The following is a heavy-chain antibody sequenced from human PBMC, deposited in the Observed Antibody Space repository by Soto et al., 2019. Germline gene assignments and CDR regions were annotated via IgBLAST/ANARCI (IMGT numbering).Heavy chain of an antibody. D-gene: IGHD1-7*01. Sequence: QVQLVESGGGVVQPGRSLRLSCAASGFTFSTYPMHWVRQAPGKGLEWVAAISYAGNNKYYTDSVKGRFTISSDNSKNTLYLQMNSLSGEDTAVYYCARDGGGTGPTRSFDYWGQGTLVTVS. CDR3: ARDGGGTGPTRSFDY. J-gene: IGHJ4*02. CDR1: GFTFSTYP. CDR2: ISYAGNNK. V-gene: IGHV3-30-3*01.